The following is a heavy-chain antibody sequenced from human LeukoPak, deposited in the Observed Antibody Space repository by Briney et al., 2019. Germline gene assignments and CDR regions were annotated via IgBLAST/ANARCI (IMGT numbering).Heavy chain of an antibody. D-gene: IGHD3-10*01. CDR2: IRSDGGIK. Sequence: GGSLRLSCAASGFTFSNFGMHWVRQAPGKGLEWVAFIRSDGGIKYYADSVKGRFTISRDNSKNTLYLQMNSLRAEDTAVYYCARDRLTMVRGVPHWYYYGMDVWGQGTTVTVSS. J-gene: IGHJ6*02. V-gene: IGHV3-30*02. CDR1: GFTFSNFG. CDR3: ARDRLTMVRGVPHWYYYGMDV.